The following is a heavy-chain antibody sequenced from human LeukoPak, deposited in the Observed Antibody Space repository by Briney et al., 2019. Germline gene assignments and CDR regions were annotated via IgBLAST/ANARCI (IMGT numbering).Heavy chain of an antibody. Sequence: GASVKVSCKASGYTFTSYDISWVRQAPGQGLEWMGGIIPIFGTANYAQKFQGRVTITADESTSTAYMELSSLRSEDTAVYYCARALTANYYYYYYYMDVWGKGTTVTVSS. V-gene: IGHV1-69*13. CDR1: GYTFTSYD. J-gene: IGHJ6*03. CDR3: ARALTANYYYYYYYMDV. D-gene: IGHD1-14*01. CDR2: IIPIFGTA.